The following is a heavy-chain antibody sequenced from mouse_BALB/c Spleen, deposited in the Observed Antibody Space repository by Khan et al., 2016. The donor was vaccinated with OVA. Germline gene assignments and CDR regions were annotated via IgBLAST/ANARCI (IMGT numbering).Heavy chain of an antibody. CDR3: ARGSRYEYYFDY. J-gene: IGHJ2*01. Sequence: QVQLQQSRTELERPGTSVKMSCKAAGYTFTNYWIGWVKQRHGNGFEWIGDIHTGGEYNDYNEKFKGKTTLTADAFSSTAYMQLIGLTSEDSSIYYCARGSRYEYYFDYWGQGTTLTVSS. CDR2: IHTGGEYN. D-gene: IGHD2-14*01. V-gene: IGHV1-63*02. CDR1: GYTFTNYW.